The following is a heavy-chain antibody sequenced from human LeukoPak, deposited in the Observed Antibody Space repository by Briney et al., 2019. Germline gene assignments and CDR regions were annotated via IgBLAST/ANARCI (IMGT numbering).Heavy chain of an antibody. CDR1: GFTFRSYS. Sequence: GGSLRLSCAASGFTFRSYSMNWVRQAPGKGLEWVSYISSSSSTIYYADSVKGRFTISRDNAKNSLYLQMNSLRAEDTAVYYCAKSGDQLWFGERYGMDVWGQGTTVTVSS. CDR3: AKSGDQLWFGERYGMDV. CDR2: ISSSSSTI. V-gene: IGHV3-48*04. D-gene: IGHD3-10*01. J-gene: IGHJ6*02.